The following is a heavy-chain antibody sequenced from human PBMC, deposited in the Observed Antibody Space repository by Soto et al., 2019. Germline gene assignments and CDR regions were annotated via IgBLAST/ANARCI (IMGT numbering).Heavy chain of an antibody. CDR1: GYTFTSYY. V-gene: IGHV1-46*01. CDR2: INPSGGST. CDR3: ARSISIFGVVIFSYYYGMDV. J-gene: IGHJ6*02. D-gene: IGHD3-3*01. Sequence: ASVKVSCKASGYTFTSYYVHWVRQAPGQGLEWMGIINPSGGSTSYAQKFQGRVTMTRDTSTSTVYMELSSLRSEDTAVYYCARSISIFGVVIFSYYYGMDVWGQGTKVTVSS.